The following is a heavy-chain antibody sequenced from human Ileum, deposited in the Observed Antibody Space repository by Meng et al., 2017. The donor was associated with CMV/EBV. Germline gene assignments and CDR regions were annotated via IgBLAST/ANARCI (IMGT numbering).Heavy chain of an antibody. V-gene: IGHV3-7*01. Sequence: GGSLRLSCAASGFTFSASWMSWVRQAPGKGLEWLANIYGDGRYKYYVDSVKGRFTISRDNARQSLYLQMNSLRPEDTAVYYCATSKDSPGNDWGQGTLVPSPQ. J-gene: IGHJ4*02. CDR2: IYGDGRYK. CDR1: GFTFSASW. D-gene: IGHD5-18*01. CDR3: ATSKDSPGND.